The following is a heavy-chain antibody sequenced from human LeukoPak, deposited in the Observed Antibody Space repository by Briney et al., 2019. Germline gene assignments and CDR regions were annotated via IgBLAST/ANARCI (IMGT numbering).Heavy chain of an antibody. J-gene: IGHJ4*02. CDR2: IYYSGST. CDR3: ARHAVELGFDY. Sequence: PSETLSLTCAVYGGSFSGYYWGWLRQPPGKGLEWIGSIYYSGSTYYNPSLKSRVTISVDTSKNQFSLKLSSVTAADTAVYYCARHAVELGFDYWGQGTLVTVSS. CDR1: GGSFSGYY. V-gene: IGHV4-39*01. D-gene: IGHD3-10*01.